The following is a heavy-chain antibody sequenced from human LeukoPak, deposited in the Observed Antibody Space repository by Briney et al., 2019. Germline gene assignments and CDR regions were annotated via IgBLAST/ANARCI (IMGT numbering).Heavy chain of an antibody. CDR1: GGSISSGGYS. CDR2: IYYSGNT. D-gene: IGHD3-10*01. Sequence: SETLSLTCAVSGGSISSGGYSWSWIRQPPGKGLEWIGYIYYSGNTYYNPSLKSRVIISLDTSKNQISLKLSSVTAADTAVYYCARASVPLSGSGSLWFDPWGQGTLVTVSS. V-gene: IGHV4-30-2*05. J-gene: IGHJ5*02. CDR3: ARASVPLSGSGSLWFDP.